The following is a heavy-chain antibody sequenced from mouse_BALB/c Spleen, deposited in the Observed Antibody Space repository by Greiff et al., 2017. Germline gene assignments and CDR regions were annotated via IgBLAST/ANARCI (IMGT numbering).Heavy chain of an antibody. Sequence: VQLQQSGPELVKPGASVKMSCKASGYTFTSYVMHWVKQKPGQGLEWIGYINPYNDGTKYNEKFKGKATLTSDKSSSTAYMELSSLTSEDSAVYYCARSGASTMIRGTWFAYWGQGTLVTVSA. D-gene: IGHD2-4*01. V-gene: IGHV1-14*01. CDR3: ARSGASTMIRGTWFAY. CDR1: GYTFTSYV. J-gene: IGHJ3*01. CDR2: INPYNDGT.